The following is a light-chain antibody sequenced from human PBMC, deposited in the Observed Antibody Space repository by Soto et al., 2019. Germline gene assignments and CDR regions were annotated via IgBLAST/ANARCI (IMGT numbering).Light chain of an antibody. J-gene: IGKJ2*01. Sequence: AILVTQSPSSLSASPGDRVTITCRASQGISSYLAWYQQKPGKAPKLLIYAASTLQSGVPSRFSGSGSGTDFTLTISCLQSEDFATYYCQQYYIYGATFCPGGKV. V-gene: IGKV1-8*01. CDR1: QGISSY. CDR3: QQYYIYGAT. CDR2: AAS.